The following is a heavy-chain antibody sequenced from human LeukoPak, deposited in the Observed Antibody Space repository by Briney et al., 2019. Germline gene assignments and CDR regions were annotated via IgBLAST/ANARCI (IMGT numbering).Heavy chain of an antibody. J-gene: IGHJ4*02. CDR3: ATPRIAVAASFDY. CDR1: GFTFSSYA. CDR2: ISGSGGST. D-gene: IGHD6-19*01. V-gene: IGHV3-23*01. Sequence: GGSLRLSCAASGFTFSSYAMSWVRQAPGRGLEWVSAISGSGGSTYYADSVKGRFTISRDNSKNTLYLQMNSLRAEDTAVHYGATPRIAVAASFDYWGQGTPVTVSS.